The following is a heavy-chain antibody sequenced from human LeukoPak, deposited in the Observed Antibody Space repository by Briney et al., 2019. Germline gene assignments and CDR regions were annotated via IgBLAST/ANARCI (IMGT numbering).Heavy chain of an antibody. CDR1: GGSISSYY. CDR2: VFYTGTT. D-gene: IGHD1-14*01. V-gene: IGHV4-59*08. Sequence: SETLSLTCTVSGGSISSYYWSWIRQPPGKGLEWIGYVFYTGTTNYNPSLKSRVTISVDTSKNQFSLKMSSVTAADTAVYYCARQEPPDYWGQGTLVTVSS. CDR3: ARQEPPDY. J-gene: IGHJ4*02.